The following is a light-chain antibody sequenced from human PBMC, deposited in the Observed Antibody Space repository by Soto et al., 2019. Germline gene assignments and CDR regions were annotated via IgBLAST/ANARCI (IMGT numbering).Light chain of an antibody. CDR2: LGS. V-gene: IGKV2-28*01. J-gene: IGKJ5*01. CDR1: QSLLHSNGYNY. CDR3: MQALQAPIT. Sequence: DIVMTQSPLSLPVTPGEPASISCRSSQSLLHSNGYNYLDWYLQQPGQSPQLLIYLGSNRASGVPDRFSGSGSGTDFTLSISTVEAGDVGLYYCMQALQAPITFGQGTRLEIK.